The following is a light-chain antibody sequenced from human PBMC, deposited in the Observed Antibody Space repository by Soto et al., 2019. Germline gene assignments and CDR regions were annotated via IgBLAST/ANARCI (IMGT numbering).Light chain of an antibody. CDR1: SSDVGSYNL. V-gene: IGLV2-23*01. Sequence: QCALTQPSSVSGSPGQSSTISCTRTSSDVGSYNLVSWYQQHPGKAPKLMIYEGSKRPSGVSNRFSGSKSGNTASLTISGLQAEDEADYYCCSYAGSSTFVYGTGTKVNVL. CDR3: CSYAGSSTFV. CDR2: EGS. J-gene: IGLJ1*01.